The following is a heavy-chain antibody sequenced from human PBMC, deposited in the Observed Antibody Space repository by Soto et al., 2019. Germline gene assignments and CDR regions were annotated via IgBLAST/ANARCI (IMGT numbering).Heavy chain of an antibody. CDR1: GGSISSGGYS. V-gene: IGHV4-30-2*01. CDR2: IYHSGST. J-gene: IGHJ4*02. CDR3: ARGGAPCSGGSCYSHYYFDY. Sequence: SETLSLTCAVSGGSISSGGYSWSWIRQPPGKGLEWIGYIYHSGSTYYNPSLKSRVTISVDRSKNQFSLKLSSVTAADTAVYYCARGGAPCSGGSCYSHYYFDYWGQGTPVTVSS. D-gene: IGHD2-15*01.